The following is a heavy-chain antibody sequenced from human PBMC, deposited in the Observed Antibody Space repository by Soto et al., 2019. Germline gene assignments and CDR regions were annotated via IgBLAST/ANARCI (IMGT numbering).Heavy chain of an antibody. Sequence: GASVKVSCKASGYTFTSYDINWVRQATGQGLEWMGWMNPNSGNTGYAQKFQGRVTMTRNTSISTAYMELSSLRSEDTAVYYCAKGYYNTIFGVVMNPIDWFDPWGQGTLVTVSS. CDR1: GYTFTSYD. J-gene: IGHJ5*02. CDR2: MNPNSGNT. V-gene: IGHV1-8*01. CDR3: AKGYYNTIFGVVMNPIDWFDP. D-gene: IGHD3-3*01.